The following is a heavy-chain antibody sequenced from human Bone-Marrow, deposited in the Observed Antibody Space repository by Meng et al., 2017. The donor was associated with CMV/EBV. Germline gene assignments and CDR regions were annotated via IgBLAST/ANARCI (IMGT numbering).Heavy chain of an antibody. Sequence: SETLSLTCVVYGGSFSGYYWSWIRQPPGKGLEWIGEINHSGSTNYNPSLKSRVTISVDTSKNQFSLKLSSLTAADTAVYYCATGRPAAELMSSIAARWGQGTLVTGYS. V-gene: IGHV4-34*01. CDR3: ATGRPAAELMSSIAAR. CDR2: INHSGST. D-gene: IGHD6-6*01. J-gene: IGHJ4*02. CDR1: GGSFSGYY.